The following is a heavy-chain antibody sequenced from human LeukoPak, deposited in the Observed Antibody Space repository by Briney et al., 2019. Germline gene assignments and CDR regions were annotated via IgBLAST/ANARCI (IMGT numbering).Heavy chain of an antibody. CDR3: HGVTRAGYYMDV. CDR1: GYTLTELS. J-gene: IGHJ6*03. V-gene: IGHV1-24*01. D-gene: IGHD3-10*01. Sequence: ASVKVSCKVSGYTLTELSMHWVRQAPGKGLEWMGGFDPEDGETIYAQKFQGRVTMTEDTSTDTAYMELSSLRSEDTAVYYCHGVTRAGYYMDVWGKGTTVTVSS. CDR2: FDPEDGET.